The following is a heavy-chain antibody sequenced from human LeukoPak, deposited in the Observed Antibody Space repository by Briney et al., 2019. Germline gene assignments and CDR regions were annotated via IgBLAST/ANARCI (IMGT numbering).Heavy chain of an antibody. Sequence: GGSLRLSCAASGFTFDDYTMHWVRQAPGKGLEWVSLISWDGGSTYYADSVKGRFTISRDNSKNTLYLQMNSLRAEDTAVYYCAKDLVGLSGSYKGDYWGQGTLVTVSS. CDR2: ISWDGGST. J-gene: IGHJ4*02. V-gene: IGHV3-43*01. CDR1: GFTFDDYT. CDR3: AKDLVGLSGSYKGDY. D-gene: IGHD3-10*01.